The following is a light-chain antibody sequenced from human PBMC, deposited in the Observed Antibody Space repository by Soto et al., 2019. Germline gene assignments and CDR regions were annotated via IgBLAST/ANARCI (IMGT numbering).Light chain of an antibody. J-gene: IGKJ4*01. CDR1: QDITHS. Sequence: DIQMTQSPSSLSASVGDRVTFTCQASQDITHSLNWYQQKPGRAPKLLIYDASNLEAGVPSRFSGGGSGTDFIFTISSLQPDDVATYYCQQYDNVSLTFGGGTKVGIK. CDR2: DAS. CDR3: QQYDNVSLT. V-gene: IGKV1-33*01.